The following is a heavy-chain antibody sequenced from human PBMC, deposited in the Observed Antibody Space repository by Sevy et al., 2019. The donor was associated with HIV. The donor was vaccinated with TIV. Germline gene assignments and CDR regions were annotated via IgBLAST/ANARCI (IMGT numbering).Heavy chain of an antibody. D-gene: IGHD3-10*01. J-gene: IGHJ3*02. CDR3: ARPYGSGSWEAFDI. Sequence: GGSLRLSCVASGFTFDTYTMNWVRQAPGKGLEWVSSISGSSNYIYYADSVKGRFTISGDNAKNSLFLQMNSLRVEDTALYYCARPYGSGSWEAFDIWGQGTKVTVSS. CDR1: GFTFDTYT. V-gene: IGHV3-21*01. CDR2: ISGSSNYI.